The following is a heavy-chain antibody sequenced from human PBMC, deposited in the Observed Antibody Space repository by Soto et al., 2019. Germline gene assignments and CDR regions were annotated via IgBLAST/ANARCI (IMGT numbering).Heavy chain of an antibody. V-gene: IGHV3-48*01. CDR2: ISSSSTI. Sequence: GGSLRLSCAASGFTFSSYSMNWVRQAPGKGLEWVSYISSSSTIYYADSVKGRFTISRDNAKNSLYLQMNSLRAEDTAVYYCAREGHYYYYMDVWGKGTTVTVSS. CDR3: AREGHYYYYMDV. J-gene: IGHJ6*03. CDR1: GFTFSSYS.